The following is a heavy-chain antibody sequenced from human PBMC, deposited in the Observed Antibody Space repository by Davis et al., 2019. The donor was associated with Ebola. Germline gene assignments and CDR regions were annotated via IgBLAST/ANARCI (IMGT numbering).Heavy chain of an antibody. J-gene: IGHJ6*03. V-gene: IGHV3-30*18. CDR2: ISYDGSNK. CDR1: GFTFSSHV. Sequence: GESLKISCTASGFTFSSHVMNWVRQAPGKGLEWVAVISYDGSNKYYADSVKGRFTISRDNSKNTLYLQMNSLRAEDTAVYYCAKGDRMDVWGKGTTVTVSS. CDR3: AKGDRMDV.